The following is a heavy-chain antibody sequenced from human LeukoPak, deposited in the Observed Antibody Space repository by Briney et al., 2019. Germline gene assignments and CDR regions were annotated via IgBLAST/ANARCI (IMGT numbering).Heavy chain of an antibody. CDR3: ARADGGNFDY. J-gene: IGHJ4*02. D-gene: IGHD4-23*01. V-gene: IGHV4-59*08. CDR1: GGSISSYY. Sequence: SETLSLTCTVSGGSISSYYWSWIRQPPGKGLEWIGYIYYSGSTNYNPSLKSRVTISVDTSKNQFSLKLSSVTAADTAVYYCARADGGNFDYWGQGTLVTVSS. CDR2: IYYSGST.